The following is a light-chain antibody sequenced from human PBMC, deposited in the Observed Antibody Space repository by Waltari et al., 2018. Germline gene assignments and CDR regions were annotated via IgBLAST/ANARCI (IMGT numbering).Light chain of an antibody. J-gene: IGLJ2*01. V-gene: IGLV3-1*01. CDR3: QAWDISTGV. CDR2: QDT. Sequence: SYELTQPPSVSVSPGQTAIIRCSGDQLGDKHVEWYQRKPGQSPVVVIHQDTKRPSGIPERFSGSNSGNTATLTISGTQALDEADYYCQAWDISTGVFGGGTKLTVL. CDR1: QLGDKH.